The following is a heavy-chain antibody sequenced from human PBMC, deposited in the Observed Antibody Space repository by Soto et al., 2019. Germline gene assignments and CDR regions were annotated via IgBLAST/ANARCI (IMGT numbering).Heavy chain of an antibody. CDR1: GFTFSSYA. V-gene: IGHV3-23*01. CDR3: AKLRVAGWHLDD. J-gene: IGHJ4*02. CDR2: VSIGGST. Sequence: GGSLRLSCAASGFTFSSYAMGWVRQGPGKGLEWVAVVSIGGSTHYEDSVRGRFTTSRDNSKKTLSLHMNSLTAEDTAVYYSAKLRVAGWHLDDWGQGALVTVSS.